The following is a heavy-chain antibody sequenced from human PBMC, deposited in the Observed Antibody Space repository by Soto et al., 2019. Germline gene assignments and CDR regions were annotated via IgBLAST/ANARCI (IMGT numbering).Heavy chain of an antibody. CDR3: AWLKIISWYSYGMDV. V-gene: IGHV1-69*13. D-gene: IGHD6-13*01. CDR2: IIPIFGTA. J-gene: IGHJ6*02. CDR1: GGTFSSYA. Sequence: GASVKVSCKASGGTFSSYAISWVRQAPGQGLEWMGGIIPIFGTANYAQKFQGRVTITADESTSTAYMELSSLRSEDTAVYYCAWLKIISWYSYGMDVWGQGTSGTVSS.